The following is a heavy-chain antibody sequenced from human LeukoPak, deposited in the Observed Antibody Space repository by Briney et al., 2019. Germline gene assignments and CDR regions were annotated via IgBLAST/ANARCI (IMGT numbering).Heavy chain of an antibody. V-gene: IGHV4-34*01. D-gene: IGHD4-11*01. CDR1: GFTFSSYA. CDR2: INHSGST. CDR3: ARGSLEVSVTTVYFDY. Sequence: GSLRLSCAASGFTFSSYAMNWVRQAPGKGLEWIGEINHSGSTNYSPSLKSRVTISVGTSKNQFSLKLSSVTAADTAVYYCARGSLEVSVTTVYFDYWGQGTLVTVSS. J-gene: IGHJ4*02.